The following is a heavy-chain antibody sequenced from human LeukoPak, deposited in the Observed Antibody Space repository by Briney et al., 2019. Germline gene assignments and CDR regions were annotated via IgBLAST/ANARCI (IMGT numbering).Heavy chain of an antibody. CDR2: INHSGST. Sequence: PSETLSLTCAVYGGSFSGYYWSWIRQPPGKGLEWIGEINHSGSTNYNPSLKSRVTISVDTSKNQFSLKLSSVTAADTAVYYCARIEVLCSSTSCPRWFDPWGQGTLVTVSS. D-gene: IGHD2-2*01. V-gene: IGHV4-34*01. J-gene: IGHJ5*02. CDR1: GGSFSGYY. CDR3: ARIEVLCSSTSCPRWFDP.